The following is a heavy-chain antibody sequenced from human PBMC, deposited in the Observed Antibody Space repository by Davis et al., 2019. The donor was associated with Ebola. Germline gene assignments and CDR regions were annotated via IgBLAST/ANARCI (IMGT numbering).Heavy chain of an antibody. CDR2: IYHSGST. D-gene: IGHD4-17*01. Sequence: PSETLSLTCAVSGGSISSGGYSWNWIRPPPGKGLEWIGYIYHSGSTYYNPSLKSRVTISLDRSKNQFRLKLSSVTAADTAVYYCARAWTTVTTSFDPWGQGTLVTVSS. CDR1: GGSISSGGYS. V-gene: IGHV4-30-2*01. J-gene: IGHJ5*02. CDR3: ARAWTTVTTSFDP.